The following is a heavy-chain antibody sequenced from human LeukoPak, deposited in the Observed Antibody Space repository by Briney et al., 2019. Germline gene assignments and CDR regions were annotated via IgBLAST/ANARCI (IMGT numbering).Heavy chain of an antibody. J-gene: IGHJ5*02. CDR1: GSTFRRNA. Sequence: GGSLRLSCAASGSTFRRNAMHWVRQAPGKGLEWVAVMSFDGSKTYYADSVKGRFTISRDNSKNTLYLQMGSLRAEDMAVYYCARAATLRFLEWLSDNWFDPWGQGTLVTVSS. V-gene: IGHV3-30*14. CDR3: ARAATLRFLEWLSDNWFDP. CDR2: MSFDGSKT. D-gene: IGHD3-3*01.